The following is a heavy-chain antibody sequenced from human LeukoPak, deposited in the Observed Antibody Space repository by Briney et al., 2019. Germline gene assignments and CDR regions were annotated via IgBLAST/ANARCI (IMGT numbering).Heavy chain of an antibody. J-gene: IGHJ4*02. CDR2: ISYDGSNK. CDR1: GFTFSSYA. D-gene: IGHD3-3*01. CDR3: ARDANEVFGVAPTHY. Sequence: GGSLRLSCAASGFTFSSYAMHWVRQAPGKGLEWVAVISYDGSNKYYADSVKGRFTISRDNSKNTLYLQMNSLRAEDTAVYYCARDANEVFGVAPTHYWGQGTLVTVSS. V-gene: IGHV3-30*01.